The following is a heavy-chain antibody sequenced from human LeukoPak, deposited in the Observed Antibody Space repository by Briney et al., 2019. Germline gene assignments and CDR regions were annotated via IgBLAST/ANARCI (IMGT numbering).Heavy chain of an antibody. CDR3: VRESTSSGYYYAPDY. CDR2: ISGSGATT. J-gene: IGHJ4*02. CDR1: GFTFDDYA. V-gene: IGHV3-23*01. D-gene: IGHD3-22*01. Sequence: GGSLRLSCAASGFTFDDYAMHWVRQAPGKGLEWVSSISGSGATTYNADPLKGRFTISRDNSKNTLYLQMNSLRAEDTAVYYCVRESTSSGYYYAPDYWGQGTLVTVS.